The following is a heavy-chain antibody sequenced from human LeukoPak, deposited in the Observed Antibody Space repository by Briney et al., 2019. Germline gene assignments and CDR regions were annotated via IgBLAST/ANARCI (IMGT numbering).Heavy chain of an antibody. CDR1: GGSFSGYY. CDR3: AAQVVYYDSSGYYYNYFDY. D-gene: IGHD3-22*01. CDR2: INHSGST. V-gene: IGHV4-34*01. Sequence: SSETLSLTCAVYGGSFSGYYWSWIRQPPGKGLEWIGEINHSGSTNYNPSLKSRVTISVDTSKNQFSLKLSSVIAADTAVYYCAAQVVYYDSSGYYYNYFDYWGQGTLVTVSS. J-gene: IGHJ4*02.